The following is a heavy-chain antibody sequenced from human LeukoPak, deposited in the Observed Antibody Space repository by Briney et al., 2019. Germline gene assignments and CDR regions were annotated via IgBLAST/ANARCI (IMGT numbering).Heavy chain of an antibody. CDR3: TRAYGGDSDWYFDL. V-gene: IGHV3-74*03. Sequence: GGSLRLSCAASGFTFSNYWMHWLRQAPGKGLVWVSRINSDGSSTTYADSVKGRFTISRDNAKNTLYLQMNSLRAEDTAVYYCTRAYGGDSDWYFDLWGRGTLVTVSS. CDR2: INSDGSST. CDR1: GFTFSNYW. D-gene: IGHD4-23*01. J-gene: IGHJ2*01.